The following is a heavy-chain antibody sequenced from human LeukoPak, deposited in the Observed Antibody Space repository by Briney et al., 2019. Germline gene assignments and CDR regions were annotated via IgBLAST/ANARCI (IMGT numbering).Heavy chain of an antibody. D-gene: IGHD1-26*01. Sequence: GRSLRLSCAASGFTFSSYWMSWVRQAPGKGLEWVANIKQDGSEKYYVDSVKGRFTISRDNAKNSLYLQMNSLRAEDTAVYYCARDRPYSGSYYEYDYWGQGTLVTVSS. CDR3: ARDRPYSGSYYEYDY. V-gene: IGHV3-7*01. CDR2: IKQDGSEK. CDR1: GFTFSSYW. J-gene: IGHJ4*02.